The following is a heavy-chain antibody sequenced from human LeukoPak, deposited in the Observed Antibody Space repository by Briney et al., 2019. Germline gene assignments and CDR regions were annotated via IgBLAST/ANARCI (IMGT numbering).Heavy chain of an antibody. CDR1: GFTFSSYS. D-gene: IGHD3-10*01. CDR2: ISSSSSTI. Sequence: GGSLRLPCAASGFTFSSYSMNWVRQAPGKGLEWVSYISSSSSTIYYADSVKGRFTISRDNAKNSLYLQMNSLRAEDTAVYYCARVEEWFGEKGEYYFDYWGQGTLVTVSS. J-gene: IGHJ4*02. V-gene: IGHV3-48*01. CDR3: ARVEEWFGEKGEYYFDY.